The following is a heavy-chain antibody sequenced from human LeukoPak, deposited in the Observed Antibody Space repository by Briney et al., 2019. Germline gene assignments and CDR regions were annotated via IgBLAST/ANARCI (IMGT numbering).Heavy chain of an antibody. Sequence: SETLFLTCAVYGGSFSGYYWSWIRQPPGKGLEWIGEINHSGSTNYNPSLKSRVTISVDTSKNQFSLKLSSVTAADTAVYYCARTFMEDSDNDNWALDIWGQGTMVTVSS. J-gene: IGHJ3*02. V-gene: IGHV4-34*01. CDR3: ARTFMEDSDNDNWALDI. D-gene: IGHD5-12*01. CDR2: INHSGST. CDR1: GGSFSGYY.